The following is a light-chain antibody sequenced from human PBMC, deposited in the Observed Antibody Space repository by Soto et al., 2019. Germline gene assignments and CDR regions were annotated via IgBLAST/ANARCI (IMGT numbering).Light chain of an antibody. Sequence: DIQMTQSPSTLSASVVDRVTITCRASQSISSWLAWYQQKPGKAPKLLIFDASSLESGTPSRFSGRRSGTQFTLTINGLQPDDFATYYCQQYDNYKPLTFGGGTKVDI. V-gene: IGKV1-5*01. J-gene: IGKJ4*01. CDR1: QSISSW. CDR2: DAS. CDR3: QQYDNYKPLT.